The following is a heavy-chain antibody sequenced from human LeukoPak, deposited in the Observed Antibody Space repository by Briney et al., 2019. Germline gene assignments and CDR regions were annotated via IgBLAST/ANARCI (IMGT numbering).Heavy chain of an antibody. CDR1: GFAFGSYA. CDR3: AKTTVGYSSGRFPGWPADY. CDR2: IFGSGASA. V-gene: IGHV3-23*01. Sequence: PGGSLRLSCTASGFAFGSYAMYWVRHAPGKGLEWVSGIFGSGASAHYADSVKGRFTISRDNSKNTVYLEMNSLGVEDTAVYFCAKTTVGYSSGRFPGWPADYWGQGTLVTVSS. D-gene: IGHD2-15*01. J-gene: IGHJ4*02.